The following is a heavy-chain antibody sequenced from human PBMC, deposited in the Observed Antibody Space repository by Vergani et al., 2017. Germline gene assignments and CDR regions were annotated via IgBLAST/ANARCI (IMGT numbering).Heavy chain of an antibody. V-gene: IGHV3-74*02. D-gene: IGHD1-26*01. CDR3: AREEQGIVGAHYYYGMDV. CDR1: GFPFSRYS. J-gene: IGHJ6*02. CDR2: INSDWSST. Sequence: EVQLVESGGGRVKTGGSLRFSCAASGFPFSRYSMNWVRQAPGKGLVWVSLINSDWSSTSYADSVQGRFTISRDNAKNTLYLQMNSLRAEETAVYYCAREEQGIVGAHYYYGMDVWGQGTTVTVSS.